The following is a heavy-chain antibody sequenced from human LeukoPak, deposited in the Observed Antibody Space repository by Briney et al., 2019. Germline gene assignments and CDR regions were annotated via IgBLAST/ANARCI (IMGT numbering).Heavy chain of an antibody. Sequence: SETLSLTCAVYGGSFSGYYWSWIRQPPGKGLEWIGEINHSGSTYYNPSLKSRVTISVDTSKNQFSLKLSSVTAADTAVYYCARDRYTREYYMDVWGKGTTVTVSS. D-gene: IGHD3-16*02. CDR1: GGSFSGYY. CDR2: INHSGST. V-gene: IGHV4-34*01. CDR3: ARDRYTREYYMDV. J-gene: IGHJ6*03.